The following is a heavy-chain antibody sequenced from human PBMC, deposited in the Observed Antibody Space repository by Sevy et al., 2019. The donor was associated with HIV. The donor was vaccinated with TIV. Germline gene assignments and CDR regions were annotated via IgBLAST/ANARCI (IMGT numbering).Heavy chain of an antibody. D-gene: IGHD3-10*01. J-gene: IGHJ4*02. CDR2: ISGSGGST. CDR1: GFIFNSYA. Sequence: GGSLRLSCAASGFIFNSYAMSWVRQAPGKGLEWVSTISGSGGSTYYADSVKGRFTISRDNFKNTLDLQMNSLRAEDTAVYYCAKAYGSGSPPVDWGQGTLVTVSS. V-gene: IGHV3-23*01. CDR3: AKAYGSGSPPVD.